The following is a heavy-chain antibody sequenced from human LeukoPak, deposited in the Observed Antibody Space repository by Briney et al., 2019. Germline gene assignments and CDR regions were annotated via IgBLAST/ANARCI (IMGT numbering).Heavy chain of an antibody. CDR1: GGSISSSSYY. Sequence: PSETLSLTCTVYGGSISSSSYYWGWIRQPPGTGLEWIGSIYYSGSTYYNPSLKSRVTISVDTSKNQFSLKLSSVTAADTAVYYCARSPGRNYYDSSGYVDYWGQGTLVTVSS. V-gene: IGHV4-39*01. CDR3: ARSPGRNYYDSSGYVDY. J-gene: IGHJ4*02. D-gene: IGHD3-22*01. CDR2: IYYSGST.